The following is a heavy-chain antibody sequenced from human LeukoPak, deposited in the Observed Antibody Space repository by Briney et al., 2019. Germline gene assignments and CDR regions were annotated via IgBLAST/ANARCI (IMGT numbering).Heavy chain of an antibody. Sequence: PSETLSLTCTVSGGSISSSSYYWGWIRQPPGKGLEWIGYIYYSGSTNYNPSLKSRVTMSVDTSKNQFSLKLSSVTAADTAVYYCARDGTAAAITPWFQHWGQGTLVTVSS. CDR3: ARDGTAAAITPWFQH. J-gene: IGHJ1*01. CDR2: IYYSGST. V-gene: IGHV4-61*05. D-gene: IGHD2-2*02. CDR1: GGSISSSSYY.